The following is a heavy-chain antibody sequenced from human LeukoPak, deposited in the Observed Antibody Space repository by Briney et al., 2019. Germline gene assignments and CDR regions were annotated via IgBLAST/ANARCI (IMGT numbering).Heavy chain of an antibody. CDR1: GYTFTSYG. D-gene: IGHD6-19*01. V-gene: IGHV1-18*01. CDR2: ISAYNGNT. Sequence: ASVKVSCKASGYTFTSYGISWVRQAPGQGLEWMGWISAYNGNTNYAQKLQGRVTMTTDTSTSTAYMELRSLRSDDTAVYYCAREAVAGLPNYYYYGMDVWGQGTTVTVSS. J-gene: IGHJ6*02. CDR3: AREAVAGLPNYYYYGMDV.